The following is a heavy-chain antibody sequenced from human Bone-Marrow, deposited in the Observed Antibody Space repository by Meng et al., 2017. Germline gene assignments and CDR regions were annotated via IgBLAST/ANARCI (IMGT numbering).Heavy chain of an antibody. D-gene: IGHD5-24*01. Sequence: GGSLRLSCAASGFTFDDYAMHWVRQAPGKGLEWVSGISWNSGSIGYADSVKGRFTISRDNAKNSMYLQMNSLRAEDTALYYCAKSSGDGYNLYYFDYWGQGTLVTVSS. CDR1: GFTFDDYA. CDR2: ISWNSGSI. J-gene: IGHJ4*02. CDR3: AKSSGDGYNLYYFDY. V-gene: IGHV3-9*01.